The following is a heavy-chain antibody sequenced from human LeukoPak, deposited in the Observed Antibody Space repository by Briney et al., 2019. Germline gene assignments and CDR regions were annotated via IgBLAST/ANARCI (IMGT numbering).Heavy chain of an antibody. CDR3: ARPLSEMTTSLDFDL. D-gene: IGHD1-1*01. J-gene: IGHJ2*01. V-gene: IGHV1-46*01. CDR1: GYSLTTYY. Sequence: GASVKVSCTASGYSLTTYYMHWVRQAPGQGLEWMGIINPYSSFTTYAQKFQGRVTMTRDTSTSTVYMELSSLRSEDTAVYYCARPLSEMTTSLDFDLWGRGSLVTVSS. CDR2: INPYSSFT.